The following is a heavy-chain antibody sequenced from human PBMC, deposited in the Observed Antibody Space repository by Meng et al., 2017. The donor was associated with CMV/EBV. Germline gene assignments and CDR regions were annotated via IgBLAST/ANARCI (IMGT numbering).Heavy chain of an antibody. V-gene: IGHV4-59*01. CDR2: VSYSGNT. J-gene: IGHJ4*02. CDR3: ARDAYNSFDS. CDR1: GVSITSFY. D-gene: IGHD5-24*01. Sequence: SETLSLSCSVSGVSITSFYWTWVRQAPGKGLEWIGYVSYSGNTNYNPSFRSRVTISRETSRNHFSLHLTSVTAADTAVYFCARDAYNSFDSWGLGTLVTVSS.